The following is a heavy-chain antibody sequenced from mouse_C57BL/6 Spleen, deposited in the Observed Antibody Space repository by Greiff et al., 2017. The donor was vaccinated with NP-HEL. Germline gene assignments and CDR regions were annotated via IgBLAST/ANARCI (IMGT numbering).Heavy chain of an antibody. Sequence: EVQLVESGGGLVKPGGSLKLSCAASGFTFSSYAMSWVRQTPGKRLEWVATISDGGSYTYYPDNVKGRFTISRDNAKNNLYLQMSHLKSEDTAMYYCARDRRGYFDYWGQGTTLTVSS. CDR2: ISDGGSYT. V-gene: IGHV5-4*01. CDR3: ARDRRGYFDY. J-gene: IGHJ2*01. CDR1: GFTFSSYA.